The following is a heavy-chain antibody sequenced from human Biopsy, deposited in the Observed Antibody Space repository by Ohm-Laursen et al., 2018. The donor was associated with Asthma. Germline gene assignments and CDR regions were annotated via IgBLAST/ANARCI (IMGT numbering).Heavy chain of an antibody. CDR3: AGFCSGGNCPDH. Sequence: TLSLTCIVSGVSIRSYYWTWIRQPPGKGLEWIGNIHYSGSTYSNPSLKSRVTISVDTSKKQISLRLSSVIAADTAVYYCAGFCSGGNCPDHWGQGTLVTVSS. J-gene: IGHJ4*02. D-gene: IGHD2-15*01. CDR1: GVSIRSYY. V-gene: IGHV4-59*01. CDR2: IHYSGST.